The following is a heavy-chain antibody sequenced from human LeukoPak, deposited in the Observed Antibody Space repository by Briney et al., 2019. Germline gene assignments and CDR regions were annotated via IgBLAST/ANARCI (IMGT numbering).Heavy chain of an antibody. Sequence: ETSETLSLTCAVYGGSFSGYYWSWIRQPPGKGLEWIGEINHSGSTNCNPSLKSRVTISVDTSKNQFSLKLSSVTAADTAVYYCANTVTTAYYFDYWGQGTLVTVSS. V-gene: IGHV4-34*01. CDR1: GGSFSGYY. D-gene: IGHD4-17*01. J-gene: IGHJ4*02. CDR2: INHSGST. CDR3: ANTVTTAYYFDY.